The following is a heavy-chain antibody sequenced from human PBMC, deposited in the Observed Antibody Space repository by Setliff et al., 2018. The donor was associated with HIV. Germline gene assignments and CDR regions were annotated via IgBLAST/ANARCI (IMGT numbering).Heavy chain of an antibody. V-gene: IGHV3-48*04. CDR1: GFTFSSYG. CDR2: IHSSGTVM. J-gene: IGHJ4*02. CDR3: ARVKRGTPPSY. Sequence: PGGSLRLSCAASGFTFSSYGMIWVRQAPGKGLEWLSYIHSSGTVMNYADSIKGRFSVSRDNIENSLYLQMNSLRAEDTGVYYCARVKRGTPPSYWGQGTLVTVSS.